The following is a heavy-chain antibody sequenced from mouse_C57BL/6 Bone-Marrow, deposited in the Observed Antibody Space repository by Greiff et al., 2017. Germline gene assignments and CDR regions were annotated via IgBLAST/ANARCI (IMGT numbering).Heavy chain of an antibody. Sequence: QVQLQQSGAELARPGASVKLSCKASGYTFTSYGISWVKPRTGQGLEWIGEIYPRSGNTYYNEKFKGKATLTADKSSSTAYMELRSLTSDDSAVYFWARVRVYYYGSSHDYWGQGTTLTVSS. CDR3: ARVRVYYYGSSHDY. V-gene: IGHV1-81*01. J-gene: IGHJ2*01. CDR1: GYTFTSYG. D-gene: IGHD1-1*01. CDR2: IYPRSGNT.